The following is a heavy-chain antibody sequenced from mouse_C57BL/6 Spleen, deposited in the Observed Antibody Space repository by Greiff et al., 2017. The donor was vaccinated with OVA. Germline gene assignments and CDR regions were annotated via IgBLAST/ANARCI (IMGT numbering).Heavy chain of an antibody. J-gene: IGHJ4*01. CDR1: GYTFTSYW. CDR3: ARWGVSYAMDY. CDR2: IYPGSGST. Sequence: VQLQQSGAELVKPGASVKMSCKASGYTFTSYWITWVKQRPGQGLEWIGDIYPGSGSTNYNEKFKSKATLTVDTSSSTAYMQLSSLTSEDSAVYYCARWGVSYAMDYWGQGTSVTVSS. V-gene: IGHV1-55*01.